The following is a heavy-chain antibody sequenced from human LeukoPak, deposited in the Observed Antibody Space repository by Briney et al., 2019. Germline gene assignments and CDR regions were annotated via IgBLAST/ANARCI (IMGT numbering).Heavy chain of an antibody. CDR1: GRSFSGYY. J-gene: IGHJ5*02. CDR3: ARGHIAMAKFSPNWFDP. CDR2: INHSGST. V-gene: IGHV4-34*01. D-gene: IGHD6-19*01. Sequence: SETLSLTCAVYGRSFSGYYWSWIRQPPGKGLEWIGEINHSGSTNYNPSLKSRVTISVDTSKNQFSLKLSSVTAADTAVYYCARGHIAMAKFSPNWFDPWGQGTLVTVSS.